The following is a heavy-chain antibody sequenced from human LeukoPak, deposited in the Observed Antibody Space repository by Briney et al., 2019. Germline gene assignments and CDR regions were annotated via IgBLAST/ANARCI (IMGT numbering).Heavy chain of an antibody. CDR1: GGSFSGNY. V-gene: IGHV4-34*01. Sequence: RSSETLSLTCAVYGGSFSGNYWSWIRQPPGKGLEWIGEINHSGNTNYHPSLKSRVTISVDTSKNQFSLKLGSVTAADTAVYYCAREYTTSSTAFDIWGQGTMVTVSS. CDR2: INHSGNT. J-gene: IGHJ3*02. CDR3: AREYTTSSTAFDI. D-gene: IGHD6-6*01.